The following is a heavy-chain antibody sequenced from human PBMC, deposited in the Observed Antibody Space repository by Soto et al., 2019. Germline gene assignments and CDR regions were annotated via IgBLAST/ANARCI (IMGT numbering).Heavy chain of an antibody. CDR3: AREGYDSRNYYYYGMDV. CDR1: GFTFTSSA. CDR2: IVVGSGNT. J-gene: IGHJ6*02. V-gene: IGHV1-58*02. Sequence: SVKVSCKASGFTFTSSAMQWARQARGQRLEWIGWIVVGSGNTNYAQKFQERVTITRDMSTSTAYMELSSLRSEDTAVYYCAREGYDSRNYYYYGMDVWGQGTTVTVSS. D-gene: IGHD3-22*01.